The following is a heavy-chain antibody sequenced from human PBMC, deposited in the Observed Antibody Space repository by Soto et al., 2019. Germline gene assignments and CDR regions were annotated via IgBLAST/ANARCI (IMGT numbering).Heavy chain of an antibody. D-gene: IGHD3-3*01. J-gene: IGHJ4*02. Sequence: ASVKVSCKTSGYTFTSFAISWVRQAPGQGLEWMGWISDNNGNTHYAQKLQGRVTMTTDTSTSTAYMELRSLRSDDTALYYCARAFSRYDFRYYFDYWGQGTLVTVSS. CDR3: ARAFSRYDFRYYFDY. V-gene: IGHV1-18*01. CDR1: GYTFTSFA. CDR2: ISDNNGNT.